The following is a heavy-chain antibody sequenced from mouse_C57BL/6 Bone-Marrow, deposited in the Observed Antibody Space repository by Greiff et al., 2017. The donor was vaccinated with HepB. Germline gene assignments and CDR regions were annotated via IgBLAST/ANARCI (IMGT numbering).Heavy chain of an antibody. V-gene: IGHV5-4*01. D-gene: IGHD4-1*01. CDR1: GFTFSSYA. Sequence: EVQLVESGGGLVKPGGSLKLSCAASGFTFSSYAMSWVRQTPEKRLEWVATISDGGNYTYYPDNVKGRFTISRDNAKNNLYLQMSHLKSEDTAMYYCARDGPGFYYAMDYWGQGTSVTVSS. CDR2: ISDGGNYT. J-gene: IGHJ4*01. CDR3: ARDGPGFYYAMDY.